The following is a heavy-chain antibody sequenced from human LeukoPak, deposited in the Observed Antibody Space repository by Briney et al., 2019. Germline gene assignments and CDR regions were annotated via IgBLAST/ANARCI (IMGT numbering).Heavy chain of an antibody. CDR2: IYTSGST. CDR3: ASRIAVAGTSANY. Sequence: SETLSLTCTVSGGSISSYYWSWIRQPAGKGLEWIGRIYTSGSTYYNPSLKSRVTISVDKSKNQFSLKLSSVTAADTAVYYCASRIAVAGTSANYWGQGTLVTVSS. CDR1: GGSISSYY. V-gene: IGHV4-4*07. J-gene: IGHJ4*02. D-gene: IGHD6-19*01.